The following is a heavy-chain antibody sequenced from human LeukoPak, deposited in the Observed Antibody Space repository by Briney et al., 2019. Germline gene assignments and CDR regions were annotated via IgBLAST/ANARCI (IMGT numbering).Heavy chain of an antibody. CDR1: GFTVSDYY. D-gene: IGHD6-13*01. V-gene: IGHV3-53*01. Sequence: PGGSLRLSCAASGFTVSDYYMSWVRQAPGKGLEWVSVIYTDSRTHYVDSVKGRFTISRDNSNNTLHLQMSGLRGEDTAVYYCAKEKAAGGLDYWGQGTLVTVSS. J-gene: IGHJ4*02. CDR3: AKEKAAGGLDY. CDR2: IYTDSRT.